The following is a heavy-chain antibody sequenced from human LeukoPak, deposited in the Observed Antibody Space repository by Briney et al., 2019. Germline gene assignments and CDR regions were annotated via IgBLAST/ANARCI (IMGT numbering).Heavy chain of an antibody. CDR2: LSHAGNT. J-gene: IGHJ4*02. Sequence: SETLSLTCSVSGDSVRNDFYYWGWIRQPPGTGLEWVACLSHAGNTWYNPSLESRLSISVDTSKNQFSLKFSSVTAADTALYWCARHNAPRRVGFDFWGQGILVTVSS. CDR1: GDSVRNDFYY. V-gene: IGHV4-39*01. CDR3: ARHNAPRRVGFDF. D-gene: IGHD2-2*01.